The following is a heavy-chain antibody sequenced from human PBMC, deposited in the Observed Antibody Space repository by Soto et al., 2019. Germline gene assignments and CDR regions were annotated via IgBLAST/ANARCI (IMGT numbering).Heavy chain of an antibody. J-gene: IGHJ4*02. CDR3: AREVSSGSYEPYFDY. V-gene: IGHV3-13*01. D-gene: IGHD1-26*01. CDR2: IGTAGDT. CDR1: GFTFSSYD. Sequence: GGSLRLSCAASGFTFSSYDMHWVRQATGKGLEWVSAIGTAGDTYYPGSVKGRFTISRENAKNSLYLQMNSLRAGDTAVYYCAREVSSGSYEPYFDYWGQGTLVTVSS.